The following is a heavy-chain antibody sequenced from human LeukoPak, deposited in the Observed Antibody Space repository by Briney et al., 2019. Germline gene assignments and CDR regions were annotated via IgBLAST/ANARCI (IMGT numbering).Heavy chain of an antibody. CDR2: INAGNGNT. J-gene: IGHJ6*02. CDR1: GCTFPNYD. Sequence: ASVTVSFMASGCTFPNYDINWVRQAPGQRLEWMGWINAGNGNTKYSQKFQGRVTITRDTSASTAYMELRSLRSEDTAVYYCAREEQLTDYYYGMDVWGQGTTVTVSS. D-gene: IGHD6-13*01. CDR3: AREEQLTDYYYGMDV. V-gene: IGHV1-3*01.